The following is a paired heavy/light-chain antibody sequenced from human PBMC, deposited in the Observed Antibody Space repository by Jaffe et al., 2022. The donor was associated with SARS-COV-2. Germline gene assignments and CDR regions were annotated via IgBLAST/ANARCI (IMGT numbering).Heavy chain of an antibody. Sequence: QVQLVESGGGVVQPGTSLRLSCAASGFTFSSYGIHWVRQAPGKGLEWVAVIWYDGSDKSYADSVKGRFTISRDNSKNTLYLQMYSLRAEDTAVYYCARAGSGSYSGYYFDYWGQGTLVTVSS. CDR3: ARAGSGSYSGYYFDY. D-gene: IGHD1-26*01. J-gene: IGHJ4*02. CDR1: GFTFSSYG. V-gene: IGHV3-33*01. CDR2: IWYDGSDK.
Light chain of an antibody. Sequence: SYVLTQPPSVSVAPGQTARITCGGNNIGSKSVHWYQQKPGQAPVLVVYDDSGRPSEIPERFTGSNSGNTATLTISRVEAGDEADYYCQVWDSSSDHWVFGGGTKLTVL. CDR1: NIGSKS. J-gene: IGLJ3*02. CDR3: QVWDSSSDHWV. CDR2: DDS. V-gene: IGLV3-21*02.